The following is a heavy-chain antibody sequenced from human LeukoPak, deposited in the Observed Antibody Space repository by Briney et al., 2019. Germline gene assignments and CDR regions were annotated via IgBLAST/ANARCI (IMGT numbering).Heavy chain of an antibody. V-gene: IGHV3-48*03. CDR3: AREPSSWYGDWFDP. J-gene: IGHJ5*02. Sequence: GGSLRLSCAASGFTFSSYEMSWARQAPGKGLGWVSYISSSGSTIYYADSVKGRFTISRDNAKNSLYLQMNSLRAEDTAVYYCAREPSSWYGDWFDPWGQGTLVTVSS. CDR1: GFTFSSYE. D-gene: IGHD6-13*01. CDR2: ISSSGSTI.